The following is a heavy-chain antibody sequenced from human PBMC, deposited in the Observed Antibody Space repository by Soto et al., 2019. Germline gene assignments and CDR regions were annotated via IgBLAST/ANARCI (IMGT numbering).Heavy chain of an antibody. CDR1: GYTFTSYY. V-gene: IGHV1-46*01. CDR3: VRDHRGCSGGSCYFDY. Sequence: ASVKVSCKASGYTFTSYYMHWVRQAPGQGLEWMGIINPSGGSTSYAQKFQGRVTMTRDTSTSTVYMELSSLRSEDTAVYYCVRDHRGCSGGSCYFDYSGQGTLVTVSS. D-gene: IGHD2-15*01. J-gene: IGHJ4*02. CDR2: INPSGGST.